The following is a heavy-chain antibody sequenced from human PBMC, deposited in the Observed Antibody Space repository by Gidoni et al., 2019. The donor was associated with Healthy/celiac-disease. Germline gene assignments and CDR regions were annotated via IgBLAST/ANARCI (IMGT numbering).Heavy chain of an antibody. D-gene: IGHD1-26*01. J-gene: IGHJ4*02. Sequence: QGRVTMTTDTSTSTAYMELRSLRSDDTAVYYCARAAVGATSVDYWGQGTLVTVSS. CDR3: ARAAVGATSVDY. V-gene: IGHV1-18*01.